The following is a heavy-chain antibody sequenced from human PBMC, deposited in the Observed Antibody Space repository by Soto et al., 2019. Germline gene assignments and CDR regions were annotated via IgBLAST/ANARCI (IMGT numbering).Heavy chain of an antibody. CDR1: GFSFSDYY. J-gene: IGHJ4*02. D-gene: IGHD6-19*01. Sequence: QVQLVESGGGLVKPGGSLRLSCTASGFSFSDYYMTWIRQAPGKGLEWVSYITSLGNNIYYSDSVRGRFTISRDNAKNSLSHQINSLTAEDTAVYYCARVEYSSGPNFDYWGQGALVTVSS. CDR3: ARVEYSSGPNFDY. CDR2: ITSLGNNI. V-gene: IGHV3-11*01.